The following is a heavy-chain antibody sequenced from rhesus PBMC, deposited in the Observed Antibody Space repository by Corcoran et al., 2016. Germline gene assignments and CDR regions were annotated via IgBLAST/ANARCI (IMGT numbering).Heavy chain of an antibody. CDR2: ITDSGRA. V-gene: IGHV4-122*02. CDR1: GGSISSGYYY. Sequence: QVQLQESGPGLVKPSETLSLTCAVSGGSISSGYYYWSWIRQPPGTGLEWIVYITDSGRAVYNPSLKWRVTISRDTSKNQVSLKLSSVTAADAAVYYCSRGPLNFAFDFWGQGLRVTVSS. CDR3: SRGPLNFAFDF. J-gene: IGHJ3*01. D-gene: IGHD1-26*01.